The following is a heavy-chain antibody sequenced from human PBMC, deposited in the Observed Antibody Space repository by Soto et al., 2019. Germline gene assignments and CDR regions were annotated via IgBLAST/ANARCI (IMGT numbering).Heavy chain of an antibody. CDR1: GGTFSSYT. Sequence: QVQLVQSGAEVKKPGSSVKVSCKASGGTFSSYTISWVRQAPGQGLEWMGRIIPILGKANYAQKFQGRVTITADKSTSTAYMELGSLRSEDTAVYYCARGDYCSSTSCYAGSDFDYWGQGTLVTVSS. CDR2: IIPILGKA. CDR3: ARGDYCSSTSCYAGSDFDY. J-gene: IGHJ4*02. D-gene: IGHD2-2*01. V-gene: IGHV1-69*08.